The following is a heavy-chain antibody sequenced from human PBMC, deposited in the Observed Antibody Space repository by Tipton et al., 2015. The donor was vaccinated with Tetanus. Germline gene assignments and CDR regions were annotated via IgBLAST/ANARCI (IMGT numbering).Heavy chain of an antibody. CDR3: ARGAVITGTTFSSYYGLDV. D-gene: IGHD1-7*01. J-gene: IGHJ6*02. Sequence: QLVQSGAEVRKPGASVQVSCKTSGYTFTVYYMHWVRLAPGQGLEWMGWINPKTGGTHSAQKFQGRVTMTRDTPINVTYMELSRLRSDDAAVYYCARGAVITGTTFSSYYGLDVWGQGTTVTVSS. CDR2: INPKTGGT. V-gene: IGHV1-2*02. CDR1: GYTFTVYY.